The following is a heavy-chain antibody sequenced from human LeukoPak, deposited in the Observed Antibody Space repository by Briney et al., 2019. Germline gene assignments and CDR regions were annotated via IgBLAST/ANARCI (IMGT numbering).Heavy chain of an antibody. CDR2: IIPIFGTA. CDR1: GGTFSSYA. D-gene: IGHD2-8*01. CDR3: ARAGIGYCTNGVCLFPFDY. Sequence: ASVKVPCKASGGTFSSYAISWVRQAPGQGLGWIGGIIPIFGTANYAQKFQGRVTITADESTSTAYMELSSLRSEDTAVYYCARAGIGYCTNGVCLFPFDYWGQGTLVTVSS. J-gene: IGHJ4*02. V-gene: IGHV1-69*01.